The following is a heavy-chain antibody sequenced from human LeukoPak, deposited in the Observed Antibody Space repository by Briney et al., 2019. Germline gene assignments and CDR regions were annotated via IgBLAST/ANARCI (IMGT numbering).Heavy chain of an antibody. D-gene: IGHD1-1*01. CDR2: IYYSGST. CDR3: ARDPRHDDPTNGMDV. Sequence: PSETLSLTCTVSGGSISSSSYFWGWIRQPPGKGLEWIGSIYYSGSTYYNASLKSRVTISLDTSKNQFSLKLTSVTAADTAVYYCARDPRHDDPTNGMDVWGQGTTVTVSS. CDR1: GGSISSSSYF. J-gene: IGHJ6*02. V-gene: IGHV4-39*07.